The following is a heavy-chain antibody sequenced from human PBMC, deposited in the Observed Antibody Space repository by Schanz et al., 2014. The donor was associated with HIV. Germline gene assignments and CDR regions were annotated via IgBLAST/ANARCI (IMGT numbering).Heavy chain of an antibody. J-gene: IGHJ4*02. CDR3: ARGGLRWHPEWLDY. V-gene: IGHV3-21*01. CDR2: ISSGSDYT. D-gene: IGHD4-17*01. Sequence: VHLVESGGGLVKPGGSLRLSCEASGFTFDSQSMNWVRQAPGKGLEWVSSISSGSDYTYYAESLTGRFTISRDNAKNSLFLHMNSLRAEDTALYFCARGGLRWHPEWLDYWGQGTLVTVSS. CDR1: GFTFDSQS.